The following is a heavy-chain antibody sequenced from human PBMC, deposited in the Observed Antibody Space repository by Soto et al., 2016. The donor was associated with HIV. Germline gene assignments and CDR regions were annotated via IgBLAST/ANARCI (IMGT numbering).Heavy chain of an antibody. Sequence: EVQLVESGGSLVQPGGSLRLSCVASKFIFKNSWMHWVRQTPGKGLVWVSRINNDGSSTAYADSVQGRFTISRDNAKNTLYLQMRRLSAEDTAVYYCVRGLMTGFNTRPTKDYWGQGTLVTVSS. CDR1: KFIFKNSW. D-gene: IGHD2-15*01. CDR2: INNDGSST. CDR3: VRGLMTGFNTRPTKDY. J-gene: IGHJ4*02. V-gene: IGHV3-74*03.